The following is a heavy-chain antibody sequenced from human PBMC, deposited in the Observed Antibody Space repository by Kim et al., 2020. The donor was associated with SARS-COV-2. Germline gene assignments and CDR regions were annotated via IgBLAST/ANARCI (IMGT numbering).Heavy chain of an antibody. CDR2: VNADNDQT. V-gene: IGHV1-3*01. CDR3: ARDMNPTVYDY. CDR1: GYTFTTYS. D-gene: IGHD4-4*01. J-gene: IGHJ4*02. Sequence: ASVKVSCKASGYTFTTYSIHWLRQAPGQTLEWMGWVNADNDQTKYSQKFQGRITISRDTSANTAYMELRSLTTKDTAFYYCARDMNPTVYDYWGQGTLVTVSS.